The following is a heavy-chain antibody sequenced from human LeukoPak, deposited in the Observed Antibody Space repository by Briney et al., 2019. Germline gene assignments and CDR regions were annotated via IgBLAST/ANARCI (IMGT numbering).Heavy chain of an antibody. V-gene: IGHV1-2*04. CDR3: AREMATTPGGFDY. CDR1: GYTFTGYY. Sequence: ASVKVSCKASGYTFTGYYMHWVRQAPGQGLEWMGWINPNSGGTNYAQKFQGWVTMTRDTSISTAYMELSRLRSDDTAVYYCAREMATTPGGFDYWGQGTLVTVSS. J-gene: IGHJ4*02. D-gene: IGHD5-24*01. CDR2: INPNSGGT.